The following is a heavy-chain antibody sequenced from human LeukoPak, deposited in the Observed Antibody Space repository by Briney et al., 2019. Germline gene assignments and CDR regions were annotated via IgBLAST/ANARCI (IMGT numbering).Heavy chain of an antibody. D-gene: IGHD1-7*01. Sequence: GGSLRLSCAASGFTFDDYAMHWVRQAPGKGLEWVSGISWNSGSIGYADSVKGRFTISRDNAKSSLYLQMNSLRAEDTALYYCAKGMNWNYAHDAFDIWGQGTMVTVSS. V-gene: IGHV3-9*01. CDR1: GFTFDDYA. J-gene: IGHJ3*02. CDR2: ISWNSGSI. CDR3: AKGMNWNYAHDAFDI.